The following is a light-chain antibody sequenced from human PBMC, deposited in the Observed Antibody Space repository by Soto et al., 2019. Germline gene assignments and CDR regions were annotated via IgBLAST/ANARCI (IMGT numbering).Light chain of an antibody. CDR2: AAS. Sequence: DIQMTQSPSSLSASVGDRVTITCRASQSVNSYLNWYQQKPGKAPKLLIYAASSLQSGVPSRFSGSGSGTDFTLTISSLQPEVLATYYCQQSYSTPQSTFGPGTKLEIK. V-gene: IGKV1-39*01. CDR3: QQSYSTPQST. CDR1: QSVNSY. J-gene: IGKJ2*01.